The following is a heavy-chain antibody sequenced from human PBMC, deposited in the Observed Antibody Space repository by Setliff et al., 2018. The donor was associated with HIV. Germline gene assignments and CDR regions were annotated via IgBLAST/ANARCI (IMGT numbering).Heavy chain of an antibody. CDR2: ITGTGTTV. CDR1: GFVFSDHS. Sequence: QPGGSLRLSCVASGFVFSDHSFRWVRQAPGQGLEWLSYITGTGTTVSYADSVRGRFIISRDSVRNEVYLQIKRLRVEDTAVYYCARDQLRIPERWDFDFWGQGTLVTVST. D-gene: IGHD1-26*01. J-gene: IGHJ4*02. V-gene: IGHV3-48*01. CDR3: ARDQLRIPERWDFDF.